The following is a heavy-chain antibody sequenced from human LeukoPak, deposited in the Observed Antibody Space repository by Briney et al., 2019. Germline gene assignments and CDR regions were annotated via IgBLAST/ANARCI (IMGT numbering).Heavy chain of an antibody. Sequence: SETLSLTCAVYGGSFSNYYWSWIRQPPGKGLEWIGEINDSGRTNYNPSPMSRVTVSVDTSKEQFSLGLTSVTATDTAVYYCARRWNYGRNYYIDVWGKGATVSVSS. V-gene: IGHV4-34*01. J-gene: IGHJ6*03. CDR2: INDSGRT. CDR3: ARRWNYGRNYYIDV. CDR1: GGSFSNYY. D-gene: IGHD1-7*01.